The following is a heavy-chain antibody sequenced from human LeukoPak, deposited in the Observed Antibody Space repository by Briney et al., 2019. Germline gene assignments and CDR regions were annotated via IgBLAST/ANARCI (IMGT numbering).Heavy chain of an antibody. V-gene: IGHV3-21*01. D-gene: IGHD3-3*01. CDR2: ISSSSSYI. CDR3: ARDSRFLEWLYPFDY. CDR1: GFTFSSYS. Sequence: GGSLRLSCAASGFTFSSYSMNWVRQAPGKGLEWVSSISSSSSYIYYADSVKGRFTISRDNAKNSLYLQMNSMRAEDTAVYYCARDSRFLEWLYPFDYWGQGTLVTVSS. J-gene: IGHJ4*02.